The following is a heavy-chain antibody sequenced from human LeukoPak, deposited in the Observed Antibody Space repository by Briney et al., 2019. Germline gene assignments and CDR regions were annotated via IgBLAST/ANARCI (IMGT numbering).Heavy chain of an antibody. CDR2: INHSGST. V-gene: IGHV4-34*01. Sequence: SETLSLTCAVYGGSFSGYYWSWIRQPPGKGLEWIGEINHSGSTNYNPSLKSRVTISLDTSKNQFSLKLSSVTASDTAVYYCARRIVGATHWFDPWGQGTLVTVSS. CDR1: GGSFSGYY. D-gene: IGHD1-26*01. CDR3: ARRIVGATHWFDP. J-gene: IGHJ5*02.